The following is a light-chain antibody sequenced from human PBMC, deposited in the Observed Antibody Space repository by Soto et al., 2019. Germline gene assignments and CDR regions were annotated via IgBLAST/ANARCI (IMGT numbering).Light chain of an antibody. CDR3: QQYDTLPYT. CDR1: QSVGSTF. Sequence: ENVLTQSPGTLSLSPGERATLSCRASQSVGSTFLAWFQQKPGQAPRLLIYAASSRATGIPDRFSGSGSGTDFTLTISRLEPEDFAVYYCQQYDTLPYTFGQGTKLEIK. V-gene: IGKV3-20*01. J-gene: IGKJ2*01. CDR2: AAS.